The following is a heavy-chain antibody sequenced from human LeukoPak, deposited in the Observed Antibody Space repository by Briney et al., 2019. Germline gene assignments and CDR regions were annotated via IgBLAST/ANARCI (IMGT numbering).Heavy chain of an antibody. D-gene: IGHD2-15*01. V-gene: IGHV4-31*03. Sequence: NPSQTLSLTCTVSGGSISSGGYYWSWIRQHPGKGLEWIGYIYYSGSTYYNPSLKSRVTISVDTSKNQFSLKLSSVTAADTAVYYCARDCSGGSCYSWYFDLWGRGTLVTVSS. CDR1: GGSISSGGYY. J-gene: IGHJ2*01. CDR3: ARDCSGGSCYSWYFDL. CDR2: IYYSGST.